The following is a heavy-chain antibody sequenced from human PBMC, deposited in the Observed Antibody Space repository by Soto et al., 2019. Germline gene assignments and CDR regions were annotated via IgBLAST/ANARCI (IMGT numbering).Heavy chain of an antibody. CDR3: ASSERPSSSWYD. J-gene: IGHJ4*02. CDR2: ISSSSYI. V-gene: IGHV3-21*01. D-gene: IGHD6-13*01. Sequence: LXLSCAASAFTFGIYIMNGVRQAPGKGLEWVSSISSSSYIYYADSVKGRFTISRDNAKNSLYLQMNGLRAEDTAVYYCASSERPSSSWYDWGQGTLVTVSS. CDR1: AFTFGIYI.